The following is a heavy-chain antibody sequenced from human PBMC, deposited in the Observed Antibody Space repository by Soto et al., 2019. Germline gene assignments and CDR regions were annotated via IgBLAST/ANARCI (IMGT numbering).Heavy chain of an antibody. Sequence: QVQLVQSGAEVKKPGASVKVSCKASGYTFTSYAMQWVRQAPGQRLEWMGWINAGNGNTKYSQKFQGSVTITSDTSASTDYMELSSLRSEDTAVYYCARDLGVWTDYWGQGTLVTVSS. J-gene: IGHJ4*02. CDR3: ARDLGVWTDY. CDR1: GYTFTSYA. V-gene: IGHV1-3*01. D-gene: IGHD1-1*01. CDR2: INAGNGNT.